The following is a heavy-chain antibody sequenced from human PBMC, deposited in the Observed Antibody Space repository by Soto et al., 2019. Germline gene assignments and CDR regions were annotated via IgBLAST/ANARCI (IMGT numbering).Heavy chain of an antibody. J-gene: IGHJ4*02. CDR2: IYYSGST. Sequence: QVQLQESGPGLVKPSETLSLTCTVSGGSVSSGSYYWSWIRQPPGKGLEWIGYIYYSGSTNYNPSLKSRVTISVDTSKNQFPLKLSSVTAADTAVYYCARHGATPRDYYFDYWGQGTLVTVSS. V-gene: IGHV4-61*01. CDR1: GGSVSSGSYY. CDR3: ARHGATPRDYYFDY. D-gene: IGHD1-26*01.